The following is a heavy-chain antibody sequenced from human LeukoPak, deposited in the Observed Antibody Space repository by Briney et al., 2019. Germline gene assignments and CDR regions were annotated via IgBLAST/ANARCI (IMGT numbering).Heavy chain of an antibody. Sequence: GRSLRLSCAASGFTFSSYGMHWVRQAPGKGLEWVAVIWYDGSNKYYADSVKGRFTISRDNSKNTLYLQMNSLRAEDTAVYYCARGGCSSTSCPDGGYYFDYWGQGTLVTVSS. CDR1: GFTFSSYG. J-gene: IGHJ4*02. CDR3: ARGGCSSTSCPDGGYYFDY. CDR2: IWYDGSNK. D-gene: IGHD2-2*01. V-gene: IGHV3-33*01.